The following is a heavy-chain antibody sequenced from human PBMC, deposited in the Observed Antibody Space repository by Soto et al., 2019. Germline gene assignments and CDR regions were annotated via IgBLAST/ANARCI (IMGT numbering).Heavy chain of an antibody. D-gene: IGHD6-19*01. CDR2: IFSNDEK. J-gene: IGHJ6*03. Sequence: HVTLKESGPVLVNPTETLRLTYTVSGFSLSNGKVGVSWIRQPPGKALEWLAHIFSNDEKSYRTSLKSRLTISEDTSKSQVVLTMTNVDPVDTATYYCARILFGRSVAGGYFYMDVWGKGTTVTVSS. CDR3: ARILFGRSVAGGYFYMDV. V-gene: IGHV2-26*01. CDR1: GFSLSNGKVG.